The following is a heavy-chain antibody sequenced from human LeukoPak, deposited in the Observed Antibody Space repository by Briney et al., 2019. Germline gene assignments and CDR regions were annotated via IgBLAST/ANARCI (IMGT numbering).Heavy chain of an antibody. CDR2: ISWNSGSI. Sequence: GGSLRLSCAASGFTFDDYAMHWVRQAPGKGLEWVSGISWNSGSIGYADSVKGRFTISRDNAKNSLYLQMNSLRAEDTALYYCAKDLSALLPGAHNYMDVWGKGTTVAISS. D-gene: IGHD3-3*02. V-gene: IGHV3-9*01. CDR3: AKDLSALLPGAHNYMDV. J-gene: IGHJ6*03. CDR1: GFTFDDYA.